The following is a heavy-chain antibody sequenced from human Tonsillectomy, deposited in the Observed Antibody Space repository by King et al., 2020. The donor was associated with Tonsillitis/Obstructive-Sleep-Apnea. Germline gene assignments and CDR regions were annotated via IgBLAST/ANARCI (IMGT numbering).Heavy chain of an antibody. Sequence: VQLQQWGAGLLKPSETLSLTCAVYGGSFSGYYWSWIRQPPGKGLEWIGEISHSGSTNYNPSLKSRVTISVDTSKNQFYLKLSSVTAADTAVYSCARGLGSDVTTTAMLDGGECFDHWGQGTLVTVSS. J-gene: IGHJ4*02. CDR1: GGSFSGYY. V-gene: IGHV4-34*01. CDR2: ISHSGST. D-gene: IGHD2-2*01. CDR3: ARGLGSDVTTTAMLDGGECFDH.